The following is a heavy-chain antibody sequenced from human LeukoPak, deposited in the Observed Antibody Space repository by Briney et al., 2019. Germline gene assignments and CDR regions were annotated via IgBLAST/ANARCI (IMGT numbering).Heavy chain of an antibody. CDR3: ARGLRLPSRSTPAVPHV. V-gene: IGHV4-34*01. CDR2: INHSGTT. J-gene: IGHJ6*04. Sequence: PSETLSLTCAVYGGSFSDYYWNWIRQSPGKGLEWIGEINHSGTTNYNPSLKSRVTISVDTSKNQFSLRLSSVTDADTAIYHCARGLRLPSRSTPAVPHVWSKGTTVTVSA. D-gene: IGHD6-19*01. CDR1: GGSFSDYY.